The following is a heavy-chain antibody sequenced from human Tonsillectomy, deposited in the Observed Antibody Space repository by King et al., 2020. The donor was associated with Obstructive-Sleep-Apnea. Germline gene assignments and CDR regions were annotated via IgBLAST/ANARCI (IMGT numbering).Heavy chain of an antibody. J-gene: IGHJ4*02. D-gene: IGHD6-19*01. CDR2: IRYDGTDK. V-gene: IGHV3-30*02. CDR3: AEGYSSGWHDRYFDY. Sequence: VQLVESGGGVVQPGRSVRLSCTVSGFIFSNYGMHWVRQAPGKGLEWVGFIRYDGTDKFYGDSVKGRFTISRDNSNDIMYLQMNSLRAEDTAVYYCAEGYSSGWHDRYFDYWGRGTLVTVSS. CDR1: GFIFSNYG.